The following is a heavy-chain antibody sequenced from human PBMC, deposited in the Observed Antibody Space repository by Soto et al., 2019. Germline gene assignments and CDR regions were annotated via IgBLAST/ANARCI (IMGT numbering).Heavy chain of an antibody. Sequence: PSETLSLTCTVSGGSISSGGYYWSWIRQHPGKGLEWIGYIYYSGSTCYNPSLKSRVTISVDTSKNQFSLKLSSVTAADTAVYYCARDRAGSPNENWFDPWGQGTLVTVSS. CDR1: GGSISSGGYY. V-gene: IGHV4-31*03. J-gene: IGHJ5*02. D-gene: IGHD3-10*01. CDR3: ARDRAGSPNENWFDP. CDR2: IYYSGST.